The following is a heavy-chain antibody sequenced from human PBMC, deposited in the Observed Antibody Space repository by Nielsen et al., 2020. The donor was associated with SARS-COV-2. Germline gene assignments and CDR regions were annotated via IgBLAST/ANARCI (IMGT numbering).Heavy chain of an antibody. CDR3: AKGPDYGDYVGIDY. D-gene: IGHD4-17*01. CDR1: GFTFSSYA. Sequence: GESLKISCAASGFTFSSYAMSWFRQAPGKGLEWVSAISGSGYSTYYADSVKGRFTISRDNAKNSLYLQMNSLRAEDTALYHCAKGPDYGDYVGIDYWGQGTLVTVSS. J-gene: IGHJ4*02. V-gene: IGHV3-23*01. CDR2: ISGSGYST.